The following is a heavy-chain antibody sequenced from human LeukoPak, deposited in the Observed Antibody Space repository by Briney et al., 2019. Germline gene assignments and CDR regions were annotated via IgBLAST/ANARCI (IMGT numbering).Heavy chain of an antibody. Sequence: GGSLRLSCVASEFTFSSYSMIWVRQAPGKGLEWISYISNGSGNRYYADSVKGRFTISRDNAKNLLYLQMNNLRADDTAVYYCARAAKWEFYHYYMDVWGKGTSVAVSS. CDR3: ARAAKWEFYHYYMDV. CDR1: EFTFSSYS. V-gene: IGHV3-48*01. CDR2: ISNGSGNR. J-gene: IGHJ6*03. D-gene: IGHD1-26*01.